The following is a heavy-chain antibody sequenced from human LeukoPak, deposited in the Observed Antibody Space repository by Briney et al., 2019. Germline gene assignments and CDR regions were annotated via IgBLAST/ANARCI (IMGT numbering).Heavy chain of an antibody. CDR3: ARRGEAMDPFDY. D-gene: IGHD5-18*01. J-gene: IGHJ4*02. Sequence: GASLKISCKDSGYSFTSYWIGWVRQMPGKGLEWMGIIYPGDSDTRYSPSFQGQVTISADKSINTAYLQWSSLKASDTAIYYCARRGEAMDPFDYWGQGTLVTVSS. CDR1: GYSFTSYW. V-gene: IGHV5-51*01. CDR2: IYPGDSDT.